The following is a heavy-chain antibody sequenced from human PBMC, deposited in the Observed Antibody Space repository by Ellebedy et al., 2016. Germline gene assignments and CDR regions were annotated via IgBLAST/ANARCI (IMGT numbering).Heavy chain of an antibody. CDR1: GFTFKNYD. D-gene: IGHD1-1*01. V-gene: IGHV3-30*03. CDR3: AREGLEQVTRTDAFDF. Sequence: GGSLRLXCAVSGFTFKNYDIHWVRQAPSKGLEWVAVISYDGGYKYYADSVKGRFTISRDNSKNKLFLQMNSLRAEDTAVYHCAREGLEQVTRTDAFDFWGQGTMVTVSS. CDR2: ISYDGGYK. J-gene: IGHJ3*01.